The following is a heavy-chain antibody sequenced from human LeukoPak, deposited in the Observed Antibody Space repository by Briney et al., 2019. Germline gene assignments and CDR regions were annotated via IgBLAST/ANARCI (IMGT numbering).Heavy chain of an antibody. D-gene: IGHD3-10*01. CDR1: GGSISSGGYY. CDR3: ARGRGVRGVITRSYYFDY. J-gene: IGHJ4*02. CDR2: IYYSGST. Sequence: TSETLSLTCTVSGGSISSGGYYWSWIRQHPGKGLEWIGYIYYSGSTYYNPSLKSRVTISVDTSKNQFSLKLSSVTAADTAVYYCARGRGVRGVITRSYYFDYWGQGTLVTVSS. V-gene: IGHV4-31*03.